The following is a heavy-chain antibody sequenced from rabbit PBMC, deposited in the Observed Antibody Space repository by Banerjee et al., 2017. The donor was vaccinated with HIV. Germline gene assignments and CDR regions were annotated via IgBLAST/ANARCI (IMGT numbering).Heavy chain of an antibody. CDR1: GFSFSSSYY. Sequence: QSLEESGGDLVKPGASLTLTCTASGFSFSSSYYMCWVRQAPGKGLEWIACIYAGSSGSTYYASWAKGRFTISKTSSTTVTLQMTSLTAADTATYFCARDRGVMPAFNLWGPGTLVTV. J-gene: IGHJ4*01. CDR2: IYAGSSGST. V-gene: IGHV1S40*01. CDR3: ARDRGVMPAFNL.